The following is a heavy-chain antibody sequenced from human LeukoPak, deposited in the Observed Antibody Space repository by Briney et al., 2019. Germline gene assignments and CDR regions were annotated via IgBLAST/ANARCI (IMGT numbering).Heavy chain of an antibody. J-gene: IGHJ4*02. Sequence: GGSLRLSCAASGFTFSSYWMSWVRQAPGKGLEWVANIRQDGSEKYYVDSVKGRFTISRDNAKNSLYLQMNSLRAEDTAVYYCAANPEYYDSSGYYRDYWGQGTLVTVSS. CDR1: GFTFSSYW. V-gene: IGHV3-7*03. CDR2: IRQDGSEK. CDR3: AANPEYYDSSGYYRDY. D-gene: IGHD3-22*01.